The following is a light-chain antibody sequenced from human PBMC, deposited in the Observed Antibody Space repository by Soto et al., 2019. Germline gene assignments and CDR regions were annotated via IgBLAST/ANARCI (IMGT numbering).Light chain of an antibody. J-gene: IGKJ5*01. CDR1: QSVSSSY. CDR2: GAS. CDR3: QQYGSSPSIT. V-gene: IGKV3-20*01. Sequence: EIVLTQSPGTLSLSPGERATLSCRASQSVSSSYLAWYQQKPGQAPRLLIYGASSRATGIPDRFSGSGSGTDFTLTISRXXXXDFAVYYCQQYGSSPSITFGQG.